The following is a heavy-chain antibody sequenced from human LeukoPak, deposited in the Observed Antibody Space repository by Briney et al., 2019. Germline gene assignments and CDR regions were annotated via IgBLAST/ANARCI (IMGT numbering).Heavy chain of an antibody. CDR2: INHNSGST. CDR3: ARIAVGGHGDY. J-gene: IGHJ4*02. V-gene: IGHV1-2*02. Sequence: ASVKVSCKASGYTFTGYYTYWVRQAPGQGVGGMGWINHNSGSTNYAQKVQGRVTMTRDTSNNTAYMEMSRLRSDDTAVYYCARIAVGGHGDYWGQGTLVTVSS. D-gene: IGHD6-19*01. CDR1: GYTFTGYY.